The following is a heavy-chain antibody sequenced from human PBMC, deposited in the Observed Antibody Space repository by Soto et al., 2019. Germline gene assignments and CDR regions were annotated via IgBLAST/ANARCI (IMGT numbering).Heavy chain of an antibody. J-gene: IGHJ4*02. CDR1: GGSLSGYY. CDR3: ARGQEGVVATH. CDR2: VKDGGHT. Sequence: QVQLQQWGAGLLKPSETLSLNCAVTGGSLSGYYWSWIRQPPGKGLEVIGEVKDGGHTNYSPSLRGRVTISSDTSNNQFSLRLNSVTAADTGVYYCARGQEGVVATHWDQGSLVTVSS. V-gene: IGHV4-34*01. D-gene: IGHD5-12*01.